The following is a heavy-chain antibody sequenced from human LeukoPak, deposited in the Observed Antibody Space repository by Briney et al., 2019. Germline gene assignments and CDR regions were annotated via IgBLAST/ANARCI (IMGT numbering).Heavy chain of an antibody. J-gene: IGHJ4*02. CDR1: GFXFSNFA. CDR3: ARIGAGSSRDY. V-gene: IGHV3-21*01. CDR2: IFGSSST. D-gene: IGHD6-13*01. Sequence: GGSLRLSCAASGFXFSNFAMTWVRQAPGKGREWLSSIFGSSSTYYADSLKGRFTISRDNAKNSLYLQMNSLRAEDTAVYYCARIGAGSSRDYWGQGTLVTVSS.